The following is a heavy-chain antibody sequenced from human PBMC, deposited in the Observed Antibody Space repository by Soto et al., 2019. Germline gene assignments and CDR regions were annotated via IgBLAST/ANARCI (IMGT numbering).Heavy chain of an antibody. CDR1: GYSFTSYW. CDR2: IYPGDSDT. D-gene: IGHD3-9*01. V-gene: IGHV5-51*01. Sequence: GESLKISCKGSGYSFTSYWIGWVRQMPGKGLEWMGIIYPGDSDTRYSPSFQGQGTISADKSISTAYLQWSSLKASDTAMYYCASPSRLVPSDNGVGVWGQGTTVTVSS. CDR3: ASPSRLVPSDNGVGV. J-gene: IGHJ6*02.